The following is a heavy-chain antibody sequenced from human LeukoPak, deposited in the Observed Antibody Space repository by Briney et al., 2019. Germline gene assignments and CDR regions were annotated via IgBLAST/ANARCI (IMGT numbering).Heavy chain of an antibody. V-gene: IGHV1-2*02. CDR2: INPNSGGT. J-gene: IGHJ6*02. CDR1: GYTFTGYY. D-gene: IGHD3-10*01. CDR3: ARVYSEHYGSGSYLGYYYGMDV. Sequence: ASVKVSCKASGYTFTGYYMHWVRQAPGQGLEWMGWINPNSGGTNYAQKFQGRVTMTRDTSISTAYMELSRLRSDDTAVYYCARVYSEHYGSGSYLGYYYGMDVWGQGTTVTVSS.